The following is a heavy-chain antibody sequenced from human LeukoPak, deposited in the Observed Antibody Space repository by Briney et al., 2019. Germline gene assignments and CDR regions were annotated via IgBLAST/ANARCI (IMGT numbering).Heavy chain of an antibody. J-gene: IGHJ5*02. V-gene: IGHV3-48*02. CDR1: GFTFSSYW. D-gene: IGHD1-26*01. CDR3: ARDGDHIVGATVWLDP. CDR2: ISYSSKTI. Sequence: PGVSLRLSCAASGFTFSSYWMHWVREAPGKGLEWVSYISYSSKTIYYADSVKGRYTISRDNAKNSLYLQMNSLRDDDTAVYYCARDGDHIVGATVWLDPWGQGTLVTVSS.